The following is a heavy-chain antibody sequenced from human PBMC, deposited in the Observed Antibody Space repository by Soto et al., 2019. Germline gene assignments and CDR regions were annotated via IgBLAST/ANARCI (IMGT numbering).Heavy chain of an antibody. CDR2: INHSGST. Sequence: PSETLSLTCAVYGGSFSGYYWSWIRQPPGKGLEWIGEINHSGSTNYNPSLKSRVTISVDTSKNQFSLKLSSVTAADTAVYYCARLWSNYDFWSGYYGDFYFDYWGQGTLVTVSS. D-gene: IGHD3-3*01. CDR3: ARLWSNYDFWSGYYGDFYFDY. J-gene: IGHJ4*02. V-gene: IGHV4-34*01. CDR1: GGSFSGYY.